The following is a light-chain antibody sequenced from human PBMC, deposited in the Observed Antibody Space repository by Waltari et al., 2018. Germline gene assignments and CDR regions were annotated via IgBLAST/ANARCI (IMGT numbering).Light chain of an antibody. J-gene: IGLJ2*01. V-gene: IGLV2-14*03. Sequence: QSALTHPASVSGSPGQSISISCTRTSSDVGAYDYVSWYQQHPGKAPTLMIYDVTHRPSGVPNRFSGSKSGITASLTISGLQPEDEADYYCSSYTTDSLGVFGGGTKLTVL. CDR1: SSDVGAYDY. CDR2: DVT. CDR3: SSYTTDSLGV.